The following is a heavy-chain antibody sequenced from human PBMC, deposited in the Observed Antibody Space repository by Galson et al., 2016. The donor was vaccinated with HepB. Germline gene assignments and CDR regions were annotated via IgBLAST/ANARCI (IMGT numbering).Heavy chain of an antibody. Sequence: SCKASGGTFSSYGISWVRQAPGQGLEWMGGIIPIFGTANYAQKFQGRVTVTADKSTNTAYMELSSLRSEDTAVYYCARAVDIVATRPEYYYDYYLDAWGKGTTVTVSS. CDR2: IIPIFGTA. V-gene: IGHV1-69*06. CDR1: GGTFSSYG. J-gene: IGHJ6*03. D-gene: IGHD5-12*01. CDR3: ARAVDIVATRPEYYYDYYLDA.